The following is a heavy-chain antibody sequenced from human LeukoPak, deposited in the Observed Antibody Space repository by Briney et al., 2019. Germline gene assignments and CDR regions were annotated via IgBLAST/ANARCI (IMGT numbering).Heavy chain of an antibody. J-gene: IGHJ4*02. D-gene: IGHD1-14*01. CDR1: GFTFSSYG. Sequence: GGSLRLSCAASGFTFSSYGMHWVRQGPGKGLEWVSLISWDAGSTYYADSVKGRFTISRDNSKNSLYLQMNSLRTEDTALYYCAKDGKNHFDYWGQGTLVTVSS. CDR2: ISWDAGST. CDR3: AKDGKNHFDY. V-gene: IGHV3-43*01.